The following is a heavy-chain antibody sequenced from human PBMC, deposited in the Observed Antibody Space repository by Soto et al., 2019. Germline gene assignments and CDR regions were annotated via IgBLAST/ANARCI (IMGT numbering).Heavy chain of an antibody. CDR3: AHNTWYDTSGSYSPQNWFDP. CDR1: GFSLSTSGVG. V-gene: IGHV2-5*02. D-gene: IGHD3-22*01. J-gene: IGHJ5*02. CDR2: IYWDDDK. Sequence: QITLKESGPTLVKPTQTLTLTCTFSGFSLSTSGVGVGWIRQPPGKALEWLALIYWDDDKRYSPSLKNRLTITEDTSKNQVVLTMTNMDPVDTATYYCAHNTWYDTSGSYSPQNWFDPWGQGTLVTVSS.